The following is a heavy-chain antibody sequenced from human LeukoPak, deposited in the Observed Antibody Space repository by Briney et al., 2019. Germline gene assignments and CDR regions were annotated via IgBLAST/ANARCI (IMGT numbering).Heavy chain of an antibody. Sequence: SETLSLTCTVSGGSISSSSYYWGWIRQPPGKGLEWIGSIYYSGSTYYNPSLKSRVTISVDTSKNQFSLKLSSVTAADTAVYYCARVISFGEPYFDYWGQGTLVTVSS. J-gene: IGHJ4*02. CDR2: IYYSGST. V-gene: IGHV4-39*07. CDR3: ARVISFGEPYFDY. CDR1: GGSISSSSYY. D-gene: IGHD3-10*01.